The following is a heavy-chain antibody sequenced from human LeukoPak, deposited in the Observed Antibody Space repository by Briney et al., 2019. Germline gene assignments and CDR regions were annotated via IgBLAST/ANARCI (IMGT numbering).Heavy chain of an antibody. J-gene: IGHJ4*02. Sequence: GGSLRLSCAASGFSFSSYWMSWVRQAPGKGLEWVANIKQDGSETYYVNSVRGRFSISRDNAKNSLYLQMNSLRAEYTAGYCAREHCSSSSCHLDYWGQGTLVTVSS. CDR3: AREHCSSSSCHLDY. D-gene: IGHD2-2*01. CDR2: IKQDGSET. CDR1: GFSFSSYW. V-gene: IGHV3-7*01.